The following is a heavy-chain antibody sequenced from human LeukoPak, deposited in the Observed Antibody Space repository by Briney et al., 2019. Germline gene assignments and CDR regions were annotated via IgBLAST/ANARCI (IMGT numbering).Heavy chain of an antibody. CDR2: IYYSGST. CDR3: ARRLV. V-gene: IGHV4-39*02. Sequence: PWETLALTCTVSGGSISSSPYSWNWIRQPPGKGLEWIGSIYYSGSTYYDPSLKSRVTISVDTSKNHFSLRLTSVTAADTAVYFCARRLVWGQGTLV. CDR1: GGSISSSPYS. D-gene: IGHD4-11*01. J-gene: IGHJ4*02.